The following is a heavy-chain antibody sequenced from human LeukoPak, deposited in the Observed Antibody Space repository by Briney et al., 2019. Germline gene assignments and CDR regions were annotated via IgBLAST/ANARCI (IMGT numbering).Heavy chain of an antibody. V-gene: IGHV4-59*08. D-gene: IGHD1-26*01. J-gene: IGHJ4*02. Sequence: SETLSLTCTVSGGSISGYYWSWIRQPPGKGLEWIGYIYYSGSTNYNPSLKSRVTISVDTSKNQFSLKLSSVTAADTAVYYCARKTVGATGSFFDYWGQGTLVTVSS. CDR3: ARKTVGATGSFFDY. CDR2: IYYSGST. CDR1: GGSISGYY.